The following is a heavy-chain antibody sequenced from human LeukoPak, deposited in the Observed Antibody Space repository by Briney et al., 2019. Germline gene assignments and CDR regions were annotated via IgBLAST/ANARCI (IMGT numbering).Heavy chain of an antibody. J-gene: IGHJ4*02. CDR1: GFTFSSYA. CDR2: ISGSGSST. Sequence: GGSLRLSCAASGFTFSSYAMSWVRQAPGKGLEWVSSISGSGSSTYYADSVRGRFTMSRDNSKNTLNLQMNSLRAEDTAVYYCAKDRGYSFGSKLDYWGQGILVTVSS. CDR3: AKDRGYSFGSKLDY. V-gene: IGHV3-23*01. D-gene: IGHD5-18*01.